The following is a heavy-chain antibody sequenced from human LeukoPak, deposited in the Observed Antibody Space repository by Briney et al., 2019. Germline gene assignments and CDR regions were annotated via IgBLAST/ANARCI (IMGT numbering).Heavy chain of an antibody. V-gene: IGHV3-33*06. J-gene: IGHJ6*03. CDR3: AKGYCSSTSCYYYYYMDV. CDR1: GFTFSSYG. Sequence: GSLRLSCAASGFTFSSYGMHWVRQAPGKGLEWVAVIWYDGSNKYYADSVKGRFTISRDNSKNTLYLQMNSPRAEDTAAYYCAKGYCSSTSCYYYYYMDVWGKGTTVTVSS. CDR2: IWYDGSNK. D-gene: IGHD2-2*01.